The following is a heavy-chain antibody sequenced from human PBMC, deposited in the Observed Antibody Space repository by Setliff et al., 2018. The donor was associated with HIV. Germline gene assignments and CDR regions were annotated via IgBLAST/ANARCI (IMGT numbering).Heavy chain of an antibody. CDR3: TTDPYNSAYYFYGTDV. V-gene: IGHV3-15*01. J-gene: IGHJ6*02. Sequence: GESLKISCTAPGSSFNFFAVSWVRQAPGKGLEWVGRIKNKIEGETTDYAAPVKGRFTISRDDAKNTVYLQMNSLKTEDTAVYYCTTDPYNSAYYFYGTDVWGQGTTVTVSS. CDR1: GSSFNFFA. CDR2: IKNKIEGETT. D-gene: IGHD6-25*01.